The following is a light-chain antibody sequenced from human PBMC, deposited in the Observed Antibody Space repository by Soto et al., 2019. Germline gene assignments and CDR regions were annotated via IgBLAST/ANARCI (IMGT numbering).Light chain of an antibody. CDR2: DVS. V-gene: IGLV2-14*03. CDR3: SSYTTSTTWV. CDR1: SSDVGAFNY. Sequence: QSALTQPASVSGSPGQSITISCTGTSSDVGAFNYVSWYQQHPDKAPKLMIYDVSNRPSGVSNRFSGSKSGTTASLTISGLQAEDQADYYSSSYTTSTTWVFGAGTKLTVL. J-gene: IGLJ3*02.